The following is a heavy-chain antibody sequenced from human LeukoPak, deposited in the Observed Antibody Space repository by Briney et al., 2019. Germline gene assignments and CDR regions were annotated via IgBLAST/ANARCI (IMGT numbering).Heavy chain of an antibody. CDR1: GGSISSHH. CDR3: ARVSTTTYYYHYYMDV. CDR2: IYYSGST. D-gene: IGHD1-14*01. J-gene: IGHJ6*03. Sequence: PSETLSLTCTVSGGSISSHHWSWIRQPPGKGLEWIGYIYYSGSTNYNPSLKSRVTISVDTSKNQFSLKLSSVSAADTAVYYCARVSTTTYYYHYYMDVWGKGTTVTVSS. V-gene: IGHV4-59*11.